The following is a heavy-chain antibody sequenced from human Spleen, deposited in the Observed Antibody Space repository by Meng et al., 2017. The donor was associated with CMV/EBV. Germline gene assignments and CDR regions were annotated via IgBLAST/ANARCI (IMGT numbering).Heavy chain of an antibody. D-gene: IGHD2-21*01. Sequence: SLKISCAASGFIFDDYAMHWVRQAPGKGLEWVSGISWNSGSIGYADSVKGRFTISRDNAKNSLYLQMNSLRAEDTAVYYCARDQYRCLGGGDCRNYYYGMDVWGQGTTVTVSS. V-gene: IGHV3-9*01. CDR1: GFIFDDYA. CDR3: ARDQYRCLGGGDCRNYYYGMDV. CDR2: ISWNSGSI. J-gene: IGHJ6*02.